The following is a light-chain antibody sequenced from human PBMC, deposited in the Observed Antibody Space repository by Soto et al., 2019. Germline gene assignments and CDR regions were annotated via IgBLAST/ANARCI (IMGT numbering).Light chain of an antibody. Sequence: EIVLTQSPGTLSLFPGERATLSCRASQSISSNYLAWYQHKPGQAPRLLIHGASNRATGIPDRFSGAGSGTDFTLTISRLEPEDFAVYYCHQYGSAPAWTFCQGTEVEIK. J-gene: IGKJ1*01. CDR1: QSISSNY. CDR2: GAS. V-gene: IGKV3-20*01. CDR3: HQYGSAPAWT.